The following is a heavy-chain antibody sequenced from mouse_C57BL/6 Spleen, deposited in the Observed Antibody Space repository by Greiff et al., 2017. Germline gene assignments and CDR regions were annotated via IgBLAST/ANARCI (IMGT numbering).Heavy chain of an antibody. CDR2: ISNGGGST. CDR3: ARQDSSGPFAY. D-gene: IGHD3-2*02. V-gene: IGHV5-12*01. Sequence: EVMLVESGGGLVQPGGSLKLSCAASGFTFSDYYMYWVRQTPEKRLEWVAYISNGGGSTYYPDTVKGRFTISRDNAKNTLYLQMSRLKSEDTAMYYCARQDSSGPFAYWGQGTLVTVSA. CDR1: GFTFSDYY. J-gene: IGHJ3*01.